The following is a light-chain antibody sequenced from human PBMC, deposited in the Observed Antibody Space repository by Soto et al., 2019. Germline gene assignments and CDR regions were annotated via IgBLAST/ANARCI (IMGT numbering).Light chain of an antibody. CDR3: QQYGSSSWT. CDR2: ATS. Sequence: EIVLTQSPGTLSLSPGERATHSCRASRSVSSSYLAWYQQKPGQPPRLVMYATSSRATGIPARFSGSGSGTDFTLTISRLEPEDFAVYYCQQYGSSSWTFGQGTKVDIK. V-gene: IGKV3-20*01. CDR1: RSVSSSY. J-gene: IGKJ1*01.